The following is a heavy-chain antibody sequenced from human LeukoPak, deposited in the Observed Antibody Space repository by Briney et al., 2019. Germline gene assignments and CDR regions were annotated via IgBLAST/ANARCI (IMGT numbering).Heavy chain of an antibody. CDR3: ARGHPSNKYFYYYYYMDV. D-gene: IGHD4-11*01. Sequence: SETLSLTCAVYGGSFSGYYWSWIRQPPGKGLEWIGEINHSGSTNCNPSLKSRVTISVDTSKNQFSLKLSSVTAADTAVYYCARGHPSNKYFYYYYYMDVWGKGTTATVSS. CDR1: GGSFSGYY. V-gene: IGHV4-34*01. CDR2: INHSGST. J-gene: IGHJ6*03.